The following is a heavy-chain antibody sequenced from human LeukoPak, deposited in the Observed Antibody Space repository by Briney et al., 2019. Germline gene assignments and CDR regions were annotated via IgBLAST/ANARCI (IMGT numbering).Heavy chain of an antibody. D-gene: IGHD6-13*01. J-gene: IGHJ6*03. Sequence: GASVKVSCKASGYTFTSYGISWVRQAPGQGLEWMGWISAYNGNTNYAQKLQGRVTMTTDTSTSTAYMELRSLRSDDTAVYYCARVFRQQLVYYYYYMDVWGKGTTVTVSS. CDR3: ARVFRQQLVYYYYYMDV. CDR1: GYTFTSYG. CDR2: ISAYNGNT. V-gene: IGHV1-18*01.